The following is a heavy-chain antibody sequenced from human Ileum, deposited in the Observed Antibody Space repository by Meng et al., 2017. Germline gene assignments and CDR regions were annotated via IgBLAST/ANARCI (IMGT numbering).Heavy chain of an antibody. J-gene: IGHJ6*02. CDR2: INHSGST. CDR3: ARINVYYGSGKHLSHSYYGMDV. Sequence: GSLRLSCAVSGGSFSGYYWSWIRQPPGKGLEWIGEINHSGSTNYNPSLKSRVTISVDTSKNQFSLKLSSVTAADTAVYYCARINVYYGSGKHLSHSYYGMDVWGPGTTVTVSS. CDR1: GGSFSGYY. D-gene: IGHD3-10*01. V-gene: IGHV4-34*01.